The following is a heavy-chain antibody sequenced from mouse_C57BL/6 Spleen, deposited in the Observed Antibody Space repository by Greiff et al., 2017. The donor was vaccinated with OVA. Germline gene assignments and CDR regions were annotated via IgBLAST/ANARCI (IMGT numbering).Heavy chain of an antibody. D-gene: IGHD2-4*01. V-gene: IGHV1-74*01. CDR1: GYTFTSYW. CDR3: AIEGADYDVAWFAY. CDR2: IHPSDGDT. J-gene: IGHJ3*01. Sequence: LQQPGAELVKPGASVKLSCKASGYTFTSYWMHWVKQRPGQGLEWIGRIHPSDGDTNYNQKFKGKATLTVDKSSSTAYMQLSSLTSEDSAVCYCAIEGADYDVAWFAYWGQGTLVTVSA.